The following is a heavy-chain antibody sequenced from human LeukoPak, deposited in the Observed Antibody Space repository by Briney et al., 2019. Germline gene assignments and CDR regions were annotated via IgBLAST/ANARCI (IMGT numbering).Heavy chain of an antibody. CDR1: GFTFSSYG. Sequence: GGSLRLSCAASGFTFSSYGMHWVRQAPGKGLEWVAVIWYDGSNKYYADSVKGRFTISRDNSKNTLYLQMNSLRAEDTAVYYCARGRTGRGSGSRNPRGYYYGMDVWGKGTTVTVSS. V-gene: IGHV3-33*01. J-gene: IGHJ6*04. CDR3: ARGRTGRGSGSRNPRGYYYGMDV. CDR2: IWYDGSNK. D-gene: IGHD3-10*01.